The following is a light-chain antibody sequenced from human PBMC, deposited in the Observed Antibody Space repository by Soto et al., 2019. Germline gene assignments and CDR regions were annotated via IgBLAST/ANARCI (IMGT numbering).Light chain of an antibody. J-gene: IGKJ5*01. CDR1: QSVSSSY. V-gene: IGKV3-20*01. CDR2: SAS. CDR3: QQYGSSPLT. Sequence: EIEWTKSPSILSATPGERATISCRASQSVSSSYLAWYQQKPGRAPRLLIYSASSRATGIPDRFSGSGSGTDFTLTISRLEPEDFAVYYCQQYGSSPLTFGQGTQGEIK.